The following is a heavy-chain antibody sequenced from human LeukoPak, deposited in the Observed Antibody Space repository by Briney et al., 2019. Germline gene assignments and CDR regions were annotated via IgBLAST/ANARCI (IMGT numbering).Heavy chain of an antibody. J-gene: IGHJ6*02. CDR3: ARDIKQWLAFPGRYYGMDV. D-gene: IGHD6-19*01. CDR1: GYTFTSYG. V-gene: IGHV1-18*01. Sequence: ASVKVSCKASGYTFTSYGISWVRQAPGQGLEWMGWISAYNGNTNYAQKLQGRVTMTTDTSTSTAYMELRSLRSDDTAVYNCARDIKQWLAFPGRYYGMDVWGQGTTVTVSS. CDR2: ISAYNGNT.